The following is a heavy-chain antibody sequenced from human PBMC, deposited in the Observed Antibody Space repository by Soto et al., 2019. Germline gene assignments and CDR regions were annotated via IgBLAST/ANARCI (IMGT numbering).Heavy chain of an antibody. CDR2: ISAYNGNT. D-gene: IGHD2-2*01. V-gene: IGHV1-18*01. CDR3: ARGTGYCSSTSCYLPGYYYYYMDV. J-gene: IGHJ6*03. CDR1: GYTFTSYV. Sequence: ASVKVSCKASGYTFTSYVISWVRQAPGQGLEWMGWISAYNGNTNYAQKLQGRVTMTTDTSTSTAYMELRSLRSDDTAVYYCARGTGYCSSTSCYLPGYYYYYMDVWGKGTTVTVSS.